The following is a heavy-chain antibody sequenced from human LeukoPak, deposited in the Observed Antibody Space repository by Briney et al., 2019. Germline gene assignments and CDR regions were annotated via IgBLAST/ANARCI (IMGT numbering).Heavy chain of an antibody. Sequence: SETLSLTCAVYGGSFSGYYWSWIRQPPGKGLEWIGEINHSGSTNYNPSLKSRVTISVDTSKNQFSLKLNSVTAADTAVYYCARGSPLSSMIVVVDDAFDIWGQGTMVTVSS. V-gene: IGHV4-34*01. J-gene: IGHJ3*02. CDR1: GGSFSGYY. D-gene: IGHD3-22*01. CDR2: INHSGST. CDR3: ARGSPLSSMIVVVDDAFDI.